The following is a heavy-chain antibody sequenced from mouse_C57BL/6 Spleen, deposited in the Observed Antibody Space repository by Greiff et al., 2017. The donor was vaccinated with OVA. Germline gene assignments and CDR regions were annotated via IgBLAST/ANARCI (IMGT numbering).Heavy chain of an antibody. V-gene: IGHV5-6*01. CDR3: ARQGDYGNYDYYAMDY. J-gene: IGHJ4*01. Sequence: EVQVVESGGDLVKPGGSLKLSCAASGFTFSSYGMSWVRQTPDKRLEWVATISSGGSYTYYPDSVKGRFTISRDNAKNTLYLQMSSLKSEDTAMYYCARQGDYGNYDYYAMDYWGQGTSVTVSS. CDR2: ISSGGSYT. CDR1: GFTFSSYG. D-gene: IGHD2-1*01.